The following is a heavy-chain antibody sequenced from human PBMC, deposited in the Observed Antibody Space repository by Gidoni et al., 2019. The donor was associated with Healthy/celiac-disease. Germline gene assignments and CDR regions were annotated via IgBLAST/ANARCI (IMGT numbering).Heavy chain of an antibody. V-gene: IGHV3-23*01. J-gene: IGHJ2*01. CDR3: ARITIFGVVTYWYFDL. Sequence: EVQLLESGGGLVQPGGSLRLSCAASGFTFSSYVMRWVRKAPGKGLVWVSAISGSGGRTYYADSVNGRFTISRDNSKKTLYLQMNSLRAEDTAVYYCARITIFGVVTYWYFDLWGRGTLVTVSS. CDR1: GFTFSSYV. CDR2: ISGSGGRT. D-gene: IGHD3-3*01.